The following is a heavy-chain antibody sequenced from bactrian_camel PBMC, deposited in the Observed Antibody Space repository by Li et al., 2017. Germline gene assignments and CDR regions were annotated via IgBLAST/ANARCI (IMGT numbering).Heavy chain of an antibody. CDR2: IYERGTKT. J-gene: IGHJ4*01. CDR1: TSVAC. D-gene: IGHD3*01. CDR3: AADIVCYVNGDSMPEFNY. Sequence: VQLVESGGGSVQPGGSLRLSCVASTSVACMGWFHQTPGKEREGVAAIYERGTKTYYDDSVKGRFTISRDKAENTVYLQMNSLKPEDTAMYYCAADIVCYVNGDSMPEFNYWGLGTQVTVS. V-gene: IGHV3S40*01.